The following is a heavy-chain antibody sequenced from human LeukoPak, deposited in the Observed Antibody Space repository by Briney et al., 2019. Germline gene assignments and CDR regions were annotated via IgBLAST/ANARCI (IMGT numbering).Heavy chain of an antibody. Sequence: PGGSLRLSCAASGFTFSGYSMNWVRQAPGKGLEWVSYISSSSSTIYYADSVKGRFTISRDNAKNSLYLQMNSLRAEDTAVYYCARDLYGGACGYSYGYGYYMDVWGKGTTVTVSS. CDR1: GFTFSGYS. V-gene: IGHV3-48*01. CDR3: ARDLYGGACGYSYGYGYYMDV. CDR2: ISSSSSTI. J-gene: IGHJ6*03. D-gene: IGHD5-18*01.